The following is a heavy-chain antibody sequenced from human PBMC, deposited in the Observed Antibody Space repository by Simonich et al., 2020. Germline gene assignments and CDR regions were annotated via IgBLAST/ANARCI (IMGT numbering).Heavy chain of an antibody. J-gene: IGHJ3*02. V-gene: IGHV3-48*01. Sequence: EVQLVESGGGLVQPGGSLRLSCAASGFTFSSYSMNWVRQAPGKGLEWVSYISSSSNTRYYADSVKGRFTISRDNAKNSLYLQMNSPRAEDTAVYYCARDSSYYAFDIWGQGTMVTVSS. D-gene: IGHD5-12*01. CDR3: ARDSSYYAFDI. CDR2: ISSSSNTR. CDR1: GFTFSSYS.